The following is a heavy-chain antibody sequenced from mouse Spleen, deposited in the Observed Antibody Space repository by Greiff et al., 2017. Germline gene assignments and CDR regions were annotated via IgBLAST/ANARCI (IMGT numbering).Heavy chain of an antibody. V-gene: IGHV1-39*01. CDR2: INPNYGTT. Sequence: VQLKESGPELVKPGASVKISCKASGYSFTDYNMNWVKQSNGKSLEWIGVINPNYGTTSYNQKFKGKATLTVDQSSSTAYMQLNSLTSEDSAVYYCAREEYGSSFSSYWYFDVWGAGTTVTVSS. CDR1: GYSFTDYN. J-gene: IGHJ1*01. CDR3: AREEYGSSFSSYWYFDV. D-gene: IGHD1-1*01.